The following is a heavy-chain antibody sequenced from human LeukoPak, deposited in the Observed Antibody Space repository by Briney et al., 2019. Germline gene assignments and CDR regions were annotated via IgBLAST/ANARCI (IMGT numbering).Heavy chain of an antibody. V-gene: IGHV3-21*01. Sequence: PGGSLRPSCAASGFTFSSYTMSWVRQAPGKGLEWVSSISSASGYIYYADSVKGRFTISRDNAKNSLFLQMNSLRAEDTAVYYCATNKYYFDYWGQGTLVTVSS. CDR1: GFTFSSYT. J-gene: IGHJ4*02. D-gene: IGHD2/OR15-2a*01. CDR3: ATNKYYFDY. CDR2: ISSASGYI.